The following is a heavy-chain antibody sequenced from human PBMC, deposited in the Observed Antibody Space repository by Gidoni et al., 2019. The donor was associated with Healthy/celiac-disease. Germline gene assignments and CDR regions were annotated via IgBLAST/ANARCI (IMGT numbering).Heavy chain of an antibody. J-gene: IGHJ3*02. CDR3: ARDVSKYSGYEELDAFDI. CDR2: IIPILGIA. Sequence: QVQLVQSGAEVKKPGSSVKVSCKASGGTFSSYAISWVRQAPGQGLEWMGRIIPILGIANYAQKFQGRVTITADKSTSTAYMELSSLRSEDTAVYYCARDVSKYSGYEELDAFDIWGQGTMVTVSS. CDR1: GGTFSSYA. V-gene: IGHV1-69*09. D-gene: IGHD5-12*01.